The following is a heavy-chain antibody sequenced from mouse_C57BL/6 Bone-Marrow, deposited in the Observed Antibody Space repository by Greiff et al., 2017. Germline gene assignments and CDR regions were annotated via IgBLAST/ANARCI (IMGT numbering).Heavy chain of an antibody. CDR1: GYTFTSYG. CDR3: AKDDYDLAWFAY. V-gene: IGHV1-81*01. D-gene: IGHD2-4*01. Sequence: QVQLQQSGAELARPGASVKLSCKASGYTFTSYGISWVKQRTGQGLEWIGEIYPRSGNTYYNEKFKGKATLTVDTSSSTAYMQLSSLTSEDSAVYYCAKDDYDLAWFAYWGQGTLVTVSA. CDR2: IYPRSGNT. J-gene: IGHJ3*01.